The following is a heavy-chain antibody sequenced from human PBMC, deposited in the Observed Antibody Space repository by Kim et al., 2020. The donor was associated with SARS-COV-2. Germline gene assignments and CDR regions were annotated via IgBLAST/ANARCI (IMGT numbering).Heavy chain of an antibody. CDR3: ARARAKVGATWFDY. D-gene: IGHD1-26*01. Sequence: ADSVKGRFTISRDNAKNSLYLKMNSLRAEDTAVYYCARARAKVGATWFDYWGQGTLVTVSS. V-gene: IGHV3-21*01. J-gene: IGHJ4*02.